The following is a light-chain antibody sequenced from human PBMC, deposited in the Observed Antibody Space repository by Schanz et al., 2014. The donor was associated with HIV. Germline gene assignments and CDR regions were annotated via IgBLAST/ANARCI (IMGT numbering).Light chain of an antibody. CDR1: SADVGGYDY. Sequence: QSALTQPPSASGSPGQSVTIPCTGTSADVGGYDYVSWYQQHPGKAPKLMIYDVSKRPSGVPDRFSGSKSGNTASLTISGLQAEDEADYYCSSYTSSSTPLVFGGGTKLTVL. CDR2: DVS. V-gene: IGLV2-8*01. J-gene: IGLJ3*02. CDR3: SSYTSSSTPLV.